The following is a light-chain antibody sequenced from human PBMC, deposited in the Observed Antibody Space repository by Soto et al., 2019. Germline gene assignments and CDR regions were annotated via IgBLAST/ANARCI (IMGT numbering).Light chain of an antibody. J-gene: IGKJ4*01. CDR1: QSVSSN. CDR3: QQYSTWPLT. Sequence: EIVMTQSPATLSVSPGERATLSCTARQSVSSNLAWYQQKPGQAPRLLIYGASTRATGIPARFSGSGSGTEFTLTISSLQSEDFAIYYCQQYSTWPLTFGGGTKVDI. V-gene: IGKV3-15*01. CDR2: GAS.